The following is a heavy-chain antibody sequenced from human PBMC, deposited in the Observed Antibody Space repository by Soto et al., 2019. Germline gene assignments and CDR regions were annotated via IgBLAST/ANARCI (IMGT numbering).Heavy chain of an antibody. D-gene: IGHD6-13*01. CDR3: ARDVSPGSSSWYFDAFDL. V-gene: IGHV3-7*05. CDR2: IKKDESKK. CDR1: GFTFSSYW. J-gene: IGHJ3*01. Sequence: EERLVESGGGLVQPGGSLRLSCAASGFTFSSYWMTWVRQAPGKGLEWVANIKKDESKKSYLDSVRGRFTISRDNAMTSLYLQMDSLTAEDPALYYCARDVSPGSSSWYFDAFDLWGQGTMVTVSS.